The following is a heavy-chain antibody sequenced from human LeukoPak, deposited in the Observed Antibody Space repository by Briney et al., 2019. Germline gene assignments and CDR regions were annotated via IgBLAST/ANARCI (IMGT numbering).Heavy chain of an antibody. V-gene: IGHV4-61*02. J-gene: IGHJ5*02. Sequence: SETLSLTCTVSGGSISSGSYYWSWIRQPAGKGLEWIGRIYTSGSTNYNPSLKSRVTISVDTSKNQFSLKLSSVTAADTAVYYCARSTSGWFDPWGQGTLVTVSS. D-gene: IGHD3-10*01. CDR2: IYTSGST. CDR1: GGSISSGSYY. CDR3: ARSTSGWFDP.